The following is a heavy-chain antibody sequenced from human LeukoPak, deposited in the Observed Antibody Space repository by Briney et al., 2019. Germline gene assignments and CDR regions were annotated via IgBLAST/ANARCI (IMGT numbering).Heavy chain of an antibody. J-gene: IGHJ4*02. CDR3: ARRYSSGWLFDY. D-gene: IGHD6-19*01. V-gene: IGHV4-39*01. CDR1: GGSISSSSYY. CDR2: IYYSGST. Sequence: SETLSLTCTVSGGSISSSSYYWGWIRQPPGKGLEWIGSIYYSGSTYYNLSLKSRVTISVDTSKNQFSLKLSSVTAADTAVYYCARRYSSGWLFDYWGQGTLVTVSS.